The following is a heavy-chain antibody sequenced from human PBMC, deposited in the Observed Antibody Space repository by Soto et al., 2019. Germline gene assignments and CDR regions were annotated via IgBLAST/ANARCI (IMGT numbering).Heavy chain of an antibody. CDR1: GFPFSSHS. CDR3: AREKLYTTSSFDF. CDR2: ISKSIIDT. J-gene: IGHJ4*02. D-gene: IGHD2-8*01. V-gene: IGHV3-21*01. Sequence: PGWSLRLSCAGSGFPFSSHSMHWVRQAPGKGLEWVSRISKSIIDTSYADSVKGRFTISRDNAKNSLYLQMSSLRAEDTALYYCAREKLYTTSSFDFWGQGTLVTVSS.